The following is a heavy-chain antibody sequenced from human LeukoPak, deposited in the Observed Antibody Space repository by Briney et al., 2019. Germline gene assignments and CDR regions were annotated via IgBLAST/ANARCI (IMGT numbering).Heavy chain of an antibody. D-gene: IGHD5-12*01. J-gene: IGHJ5*02. CDR2: ISGSGGST. CDR3: AKDLYGYVSNWFDP. CDR1: GFTFSSYA. Sequence: PGGSLRLSCAGSGFTFSSYAMSWVRQAPGKGLEWVSAISGSGGSTYYADSVKGRFTISRDNSKNTLYLQMNSLRAEDTAVYYCAKDLYGYVSNWFDPWGQGTLVTVSS. V-gene: IGHV3-23*01.